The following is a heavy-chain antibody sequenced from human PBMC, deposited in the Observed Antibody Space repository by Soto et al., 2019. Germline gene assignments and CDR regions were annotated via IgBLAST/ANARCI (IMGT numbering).Heavy chain of an antibody. CDR3: ARLGGYYQALDS. Sequence: SETLSLPCTVSSGSINNYYCSWIRQPPGKGLEFIGYIYYAGTTTYNPSLKSRVTISVDTSKNQFSLKLSSVTAADTAVYYCARLGGYYQALDSWGQGTLVTVSS. D-gene: IGHD3-22*01. CDR2: IYYAGTT. CDR1: SGSINNYY. V-gene: IGHV4-59*08. J-gene: IGHJ4*02.